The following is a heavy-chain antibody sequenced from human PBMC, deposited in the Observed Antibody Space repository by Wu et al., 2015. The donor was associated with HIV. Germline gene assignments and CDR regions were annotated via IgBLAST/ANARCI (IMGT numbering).Heavy chain of an antibody. V-gene: IGHV1-2*02. J-gene: IGHJ4*02. Sequence: QVQLVQSGAEVKKPGASVKVSCKASGYTFTGYYMHWVRQAPGQGLEWMGWINPNSGGTNYAQKFQGRVTMTRDTSISTAYMELSRLRSDDTAVYYCARSQGYCSGGSCYSEQGGHDYWGQGTLVTVSS. CDR1: GYTFTGYY. CDR2: INPNSGGT. CDR3: ARSQGYCSGGSCYSEQGGHDY. D-gene: IGHD2-15*01.